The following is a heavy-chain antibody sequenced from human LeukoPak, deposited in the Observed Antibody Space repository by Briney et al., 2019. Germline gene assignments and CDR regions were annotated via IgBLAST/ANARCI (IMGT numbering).Heavy chain of an antibody. CDR2: ISGGGGTT. J-gene: IGHJ4*02. Sequence: GGSLRLSCAASGFTFSSYEMNWVRQAPGKGLEWVSGISGGGGTTYYADSVKGRFTISRDNSKNTLYLQMNSLRAEDTAVYYCAKSAPNPKIWFGEYWGQGTLVTVSS. CDR3: AKSAPNPKIWFGEY. D-gene: IGHD3-10*01. V-gene: IGHV3-23*01. CDR1: GFTFSSYE.